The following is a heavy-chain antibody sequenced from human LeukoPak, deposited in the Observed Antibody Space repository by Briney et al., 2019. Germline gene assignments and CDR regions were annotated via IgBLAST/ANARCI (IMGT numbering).Heavy chain of an antibody. CDR2: IDRDGSRI. CDR1: GFTFSSYW. V-gene: IGHV3-74*01. Sequence: GGSLRLSCAVSGFTFSSYWMHWVRQAPGKGLVWVSRIDRDGSRINYADSVKGRFPISRDNGKNTLFLQMNSLRAEDAAVYYCVGGNDYGGPHYWGQGTLVIVSS. J-gene: IGHJ4*02. CDR3: VGGNDYGGPHY. D-gene: IGHD4-23*01.